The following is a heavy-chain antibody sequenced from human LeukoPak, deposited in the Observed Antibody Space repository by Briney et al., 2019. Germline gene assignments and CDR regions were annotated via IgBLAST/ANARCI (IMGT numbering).Heavy chain of an antibody. V-gene: IGHV3-66*01. CDR1: EFSVGSNY. CDR2: IYSGGST. D-gene: IGHD5-12*01. CDR3: ARGSSGYHNT. J-gene: IGHJ4*02. Sequence: GGSLRLSCAASEFSVGSNYMTWVRQAPGKGLEWVSLIYSGGSTYYADSVKGRFTISRDNSKNTLYLQMNSLRAEDTAVYYCARGSSGYHNTGGQGTLVTVSS.